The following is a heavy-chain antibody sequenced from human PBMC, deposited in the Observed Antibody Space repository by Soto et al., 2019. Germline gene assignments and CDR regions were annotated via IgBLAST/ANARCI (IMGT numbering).Heavy chain of an antibody. CDR2: ISADNHNT. CDR3: ARESRNYDALDY. V-gene: IGHV1-18*01. J-gene: IGHJ4*02. D-gene: IGHD3-22*01. Sequence: GASLKVSCKTSGYTFTSYVISWVRQAPGQGLEWMGWISADNHNTNVAENFQGRVTMTTDTSTTTVFMELRNLRSDDTAVYFCARESRNYDALDYWGQGTLVTVSS. CDR1: GYTFTSYV.